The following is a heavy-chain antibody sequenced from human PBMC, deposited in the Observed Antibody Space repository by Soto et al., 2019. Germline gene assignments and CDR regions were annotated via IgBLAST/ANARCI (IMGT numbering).Heavy chain of an antibody. V-gene: IGHV3-72*01. CDR2: SRDKVHSHTT. CDR3: ARGVVSTGYFDY. CDR1: GFTFSDHY. J-gene: IGHJ4*02. D-gene: IGHD5-12*01. Sequence: PGGSLRLSCAASGFTFSDHYMDWVRQAPGKGLERVGRSRDKVHSHTTEYAASVKGRFTISRGDSENSLYLQMNSLKTEDTAVYYWARGVVSTGYFDYWGQGTLVTVSS.